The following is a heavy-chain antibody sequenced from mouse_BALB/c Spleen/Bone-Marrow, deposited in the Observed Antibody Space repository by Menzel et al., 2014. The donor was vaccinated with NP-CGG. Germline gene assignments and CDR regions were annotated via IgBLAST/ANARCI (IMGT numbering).Heavy chain of an antibody. Sequence: QVQLQQSGAELIKPGASVKISCKATGYTFSSYWIEWVKQRPGHGLEWIGEILPGSGSTNYNEKFKGKATFTADTSSNTAYMQLSSLTSEDSAVYYCARGGYDEEFAYWGQGTLVTVSA. CDR3: ARGGYDEEFAY. CDR1: GYTFSSYW. D-gene: IGHD2-2*01. J-gene: IGHJ3*01. CDR2: ILPGSGST. V-gene: IGHV1-9*01.